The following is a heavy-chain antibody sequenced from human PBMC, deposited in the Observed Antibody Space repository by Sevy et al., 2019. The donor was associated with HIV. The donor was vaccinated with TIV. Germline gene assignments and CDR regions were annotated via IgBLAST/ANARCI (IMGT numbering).Heavy chain of an antibody. J-gene: IGHJ4*02. CDR1: GFTFSSYS. CDR2: ISSSSSYI. D-gene: IGHD2-15*01. CDR3: AREVAGALDY. Sequence: GGSLRLSCAATGFTFSSYSMNWVRQAPGKGLEWVSSISSSSSYIYYADSVKGRFTISRDNAKNSLYLQMNSLRAEDTAVYYCAREVAGALDYWGQGTLVTVSS. V-gene: IGHV3-21*01.